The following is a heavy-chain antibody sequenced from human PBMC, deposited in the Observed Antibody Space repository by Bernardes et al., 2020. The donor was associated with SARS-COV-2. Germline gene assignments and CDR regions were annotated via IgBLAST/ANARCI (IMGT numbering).Heavy chain of an antibody. CDR2: ISGSGGST. CDR1: GFTFSSYA. V-gene: IGHV3-23*01. J-gene: IGHJ3*02. D-gene: IGHD2-2*01. Sequence: GGSLRLSCAASGFTFSSYAMSWVRQAPGKGLEWVSAISGSGGSTYYADSVKGRFTISRDNSKNTLYLQMNSLRAEDTAVYYCAKFGSVVPAAIGDAFDIWGQGTMVTVSS. CDR3: AKFGSVVPAAIGDAFDI.